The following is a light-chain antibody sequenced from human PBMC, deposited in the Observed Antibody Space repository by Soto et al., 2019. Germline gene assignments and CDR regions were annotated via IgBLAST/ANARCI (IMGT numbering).Light chain of an antibody. V-gene: IGKV3-15*01. CDR1: QSVGSN. Sequence: ETVMTQSPGTLSVSPGERATLSCGASQSVGSNLAWFQQKPGQAPRLLIYGASTRATGTPARFSGSGSGTEFTLIINSLQSEDFAVYYCQQYDSWPRTFGGGTKV. CDR3: QQYDSWPRT. J-gene: IGKJ4*01. CDR2: GAS.